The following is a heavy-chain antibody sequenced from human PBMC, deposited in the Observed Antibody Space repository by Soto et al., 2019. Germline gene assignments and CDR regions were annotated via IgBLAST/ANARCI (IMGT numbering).Heavy chain of an antibody. CDR3: ARGGDVNYYHGMDV. CDR2: ISAYNGKT. Sequence: QVQLVQSGGEVKKPGASVKLSCTASGYTFTSYGISWVRQAPGQGLEWMGWISAYNGKTNYAQNVQGRVTMTTDTSTRTAYMDLRGLRSDDTAVYYCARGGDVNYYHGMDVWGKGTTVTVSS. J-gene: IGHJ6*04. CDR1: GYTFTSYG. V-gene: IGHV1-18*01. D-gene: IGHD5-12*01.